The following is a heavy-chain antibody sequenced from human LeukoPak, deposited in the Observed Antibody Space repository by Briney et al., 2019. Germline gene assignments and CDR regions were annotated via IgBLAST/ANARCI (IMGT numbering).Heavy chain of an antibody. CDR2: ISAYNGNT. D-gene: IGHD6-13*01. Sequence: ASVKVSCKASGYTFTSYGISWVRQASGQGLEWMGWISAYNGNTNYAQKLQGRVTMTTDTSTSTAYMELRSLRSDNTAVYYCARAGDSSWADHYPIWYFDLWGRGTLVTVSS. CDR1: GYTFTSYG. V-gene: IGHV1-18*01. CDR3: ARAGDSSWADHYPIWYFDL. J-gene: IGHJ2*01.